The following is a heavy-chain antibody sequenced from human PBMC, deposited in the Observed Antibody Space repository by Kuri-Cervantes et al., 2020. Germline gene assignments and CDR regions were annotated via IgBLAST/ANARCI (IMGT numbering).Heavy chain of an antibody. D-gene: IGHD3-10*01. V-gene: IGHV4-4*07. Sequence: SETLSLTCTVSGGSISSYSWSWIRQPAGKGLEWFGRIYTSGSTNYNPPLKSRVTISVDTSKNQFSLKLSSVTAADTAVYYCARTGGWFEPYGMDVWGQGTTVTVSS. J-gene: IGHJ6*02. CDR3: ARTGGWFEPYGMDV. CDR1: GGSISSYS. CDR2: IYTSGST.